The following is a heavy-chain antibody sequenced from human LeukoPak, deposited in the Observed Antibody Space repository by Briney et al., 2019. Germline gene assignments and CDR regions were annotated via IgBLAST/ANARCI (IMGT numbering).Heavy chain of an antibody. Sequence: PSETLSLTCTVSGGSISSYYWSWIRQPPGKGLEWIGYIYYSGSTNYNPSLKSRVTISVDTSKNQFSLKLSSVTAADTAVYYCARLGVVVAARDAFDIWGQGTMVTVSS. CDR3: ARLGVVVAARDAFDI. D-gene: IGHD2-15*01. CDR2: IYYSGST. J-gene: IGHJ3*02. V-gene: IGHV4-59*08. CDR1: GGSISSYY.